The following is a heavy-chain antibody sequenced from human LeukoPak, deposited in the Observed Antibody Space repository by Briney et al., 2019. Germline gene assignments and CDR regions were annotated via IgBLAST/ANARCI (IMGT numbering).Heavy chain of an antibody. J-gene: IGHJ4*02. Sequence: GGSLRLSCAASGFTFSDYWVSWVRQAPGKGLEWVANIKQDESEKYYVDFVKGRFTISRDNAKNSLYLEMNSLRAEDTAVYYSARVKCEFLDVSRAVDYWGERTVVIVSS. D-gene: IGHD1-1*01. CDR1: GFTFSDYW. CDR3: ARVKCEFLDVSRAVDY. V-gene: IGHV3-7*01. CDR2: IKQDESEK.